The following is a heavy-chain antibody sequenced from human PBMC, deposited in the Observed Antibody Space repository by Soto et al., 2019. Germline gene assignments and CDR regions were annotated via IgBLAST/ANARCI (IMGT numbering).Heavy chain of an antibody. CDR1: DDSITISNS. J-gene: IGHJ4*01. Sequence: SVTLSLTCAVSDDSITISNSSAWIRQHPGKGLEWIGEVFHSGSTNYNPSLKSRVTISVDKSKNQFSLSLSSVTAADTAVYYCATVGVLRYLEWPIYCFDYWGQGTLVTVSS. D-gene: IGHD3-3*01. CDR2: VFHSGST. CDR3: ATVGVLRYLEWPIYCFDY. V-gene: IGHV4-4*02.